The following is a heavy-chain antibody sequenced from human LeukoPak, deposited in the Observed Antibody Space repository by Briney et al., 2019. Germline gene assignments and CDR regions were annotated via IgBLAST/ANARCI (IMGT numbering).Heavy chain of an antibody. CDR2: IKSDGGST. CDR1: GFSFSTYS. Sequence: PGGSLRLSCAASGFSFSTYSMHWVRQVPGKGPVWVSRIKSDGGSTSYADSVKGRFTISRDNANNTLYLQMNSLRAEDTAVYYCVRGGVNWGFWYFDRWGRGTLVTVSS. J-gene: IGHJ2*01. D-gene: IGHD7-27*01. CDR3: VRGGVNWGFWYFDR. V-gene: IGHV3-74*01.